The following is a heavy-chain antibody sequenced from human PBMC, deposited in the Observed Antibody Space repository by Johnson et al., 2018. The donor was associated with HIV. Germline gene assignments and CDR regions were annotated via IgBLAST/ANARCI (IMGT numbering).Heavy chain of an antibody. J-gene: IGHJ3*01. CDR2: IGTTGDT. Sequence: VQLVASGGGLVQPGGSLRLSCAASGFTFSNYDMHWVRQATGKRLEWVSGIGTTGDTFFLDSVKGRFTISRDTAKNSLYLQMNSLRAGDTALYYCARGSYDGDAFDVWGQGTMVTVSS. V-gene: IGHV3-13*01. D-gene: IGHD1-26*01. CDR3: ARGSYDGDAFDV. CDR1: GFTFSNYD.